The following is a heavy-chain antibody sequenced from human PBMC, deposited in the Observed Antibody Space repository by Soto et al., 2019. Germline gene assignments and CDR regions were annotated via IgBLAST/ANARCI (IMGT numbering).Heavy chain of an antibody. CDR3: ARGPPHHY. Sequence: SETLSLTCAVSGGSISSGGYSWSWIRQPPGKGLEWIGYIYHSGSIYYNPSLKSRVTISVDRSKNQFSLKLSSVTAADTAIYYCARGPPHHYWGQGTLVTVSS. V-gene: IGHV4-30-2*01. CDR1: GGSISSGGYS. J-gene: IGHJ4*02. CDR2: IYHSGSI.